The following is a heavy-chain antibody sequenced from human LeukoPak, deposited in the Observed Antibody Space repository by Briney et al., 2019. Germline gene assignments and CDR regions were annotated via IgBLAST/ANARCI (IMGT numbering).Heavy chain of an antibody. CDR3: AKDREVVGATNWFDP. CDR1: GFTFSSYA. V-gene: IGHV3-23*01. J-gene: IGHJ5*02. D-gene: IGHD1-26*01. CDR2: ISGSGGGT. Sequence: PGGSLRLSCAASGFTFSSYAMSWVRQAPGKGLEWVSTISGSGGGTYYADSVKGRFTISRDNSKNTLYLQTNSLRAEDTAVYYCAKDREVVGATNWFDPWGQGTLVTVSS.